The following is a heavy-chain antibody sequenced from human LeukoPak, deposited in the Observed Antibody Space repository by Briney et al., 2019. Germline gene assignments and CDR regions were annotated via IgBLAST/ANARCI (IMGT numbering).Heavy chain of an antibody. J-gene: IGHJ4*02. CDR1: GDSINSAAYY. V-gene: IGHV4-31*03. CDR2: IYYSGST. D-gene: IGHD3-3*01. CDR3: ARDNDFWSGYYSFDF. Sequence: SETLSLTCTVSGDSINSAAYYWSWIRQHPGEGLEWIGYIYYSGSTSYNPSLQSRVTISIDTSKNRFSLKLSSVTAADTAVYYCARDNDFWSGYYSFDFWGRGTLVTVSS.